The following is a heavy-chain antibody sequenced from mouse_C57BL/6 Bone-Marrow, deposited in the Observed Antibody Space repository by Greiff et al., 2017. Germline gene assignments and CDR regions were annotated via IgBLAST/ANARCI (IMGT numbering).Heavy chain of an antibody. Sequence: QVQLQQSGAELVRPGASVTLSCKASGYTFTDYEMHWVKQTPVHGLEWIGAIAPETGGTAYNQKFKGKAILTADKSSSTAYMELRSLTSEDSAVYYCTRGATVVAVDYWGQGTTLTVSS. V-gene: IGHV1-15*01. CDR1: GYTFTDYE. CDR3: TRGATVVAVDY. D-gene: IGHD1-1*01. J-gene: IGHJ2*01. CDR2: IAPETGGT.